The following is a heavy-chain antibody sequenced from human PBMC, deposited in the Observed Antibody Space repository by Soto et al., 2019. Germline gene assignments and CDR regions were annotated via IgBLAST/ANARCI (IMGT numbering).Heavy chain of an antibody. CDR3: PRGASLYWFVDL. CDR1: GYTFTNYA. CDR2: INAGNGNT. Sequence: QVQLVQSGAEVKKPGASVKVSCKASGYTFTNYAMHWVRQAPGQRLEWMGWINAGNGNTKYSRKFQGRVTITRDTSESTAYMELSSLESEDTAVYYWPRGASLYWFVDLWGRGTLVTVSS. J-gene: IGHJ2*01. V-gene: IGHV1-3*01.